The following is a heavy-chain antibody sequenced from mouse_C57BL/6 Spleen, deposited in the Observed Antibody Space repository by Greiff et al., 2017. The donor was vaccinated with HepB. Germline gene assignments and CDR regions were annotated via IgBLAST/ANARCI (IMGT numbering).Heavy chain of an antibody. Sequence: VQLQQSGPGLVKPSQSLSLTCSVTGYSITSGYYWNWIRQFPGNKLEWMGYISYDGSNNYNPSLKNRIAITRDTSKNQFFLKLNSVTTEDTATYYCASAYYYGSSYEDYWGQGTTLTVSS. CDR2: ISYDGSN. D-gene: IGHD1-1*01. CDR3: ASAYYYGSSYEDY. J-gene: IGHJ2*01. CDR1: GYSITSGYY. V-gene: IGHV3-6*01.